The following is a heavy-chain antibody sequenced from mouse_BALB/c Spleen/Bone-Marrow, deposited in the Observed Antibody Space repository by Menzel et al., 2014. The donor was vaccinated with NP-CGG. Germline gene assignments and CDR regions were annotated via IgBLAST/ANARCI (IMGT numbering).Heavy chain of an antibody. CDR2: IDPETGGT. CDR1: GYTFTDYE. D-gene: IGHD2-1*01. CDR3: TRWDGNYGWFAY. Sequence: VQLVESGAELVRPGASVTLSCKASGYTFTDYEMHWVKQTPVHGLEWTGAIDPETGGTAYNQKFKGKATLTADKSSSTAYMELRSLTSEDSAVYYCTRWDGNYGWFAYWGQGTLVTVSA. V-gene: IGHV1-15*01. J-gene: IGHJ3*01.